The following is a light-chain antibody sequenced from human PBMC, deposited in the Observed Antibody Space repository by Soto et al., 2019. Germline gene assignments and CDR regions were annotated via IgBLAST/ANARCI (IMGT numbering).Light chain of an antibody. V-gene: IGKV3-15*01. CDR2: AAS. J-gene: IGKJ3*01. Sequence: VVTECPAQVSVSPGERATLSCRASQSVNSNSAWYQTKPGGAPRLLIYAASTRATGSPARLSGSGSGTDFTPAIISLPSEDSAVYSCQRYSNRPSFSPGTKVDIK. CDR1: QSVNSN. CDR3: QRYSNRPS.